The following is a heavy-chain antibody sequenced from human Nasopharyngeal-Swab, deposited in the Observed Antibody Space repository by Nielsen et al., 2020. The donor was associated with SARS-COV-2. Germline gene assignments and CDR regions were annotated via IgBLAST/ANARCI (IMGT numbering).Heavy chain of an antibody. CDR2: FDPEDGET. D-gene: IGHD4-23*01. CDR3: ATGYGGNFFDY. V-gene: IGHV1-24*01. Sequence: ASVTVSCKVSGYTLTELSMHWVRQAPGRGLEWMGGFDPEDGETIYVQKFQGRVTMTEDTSTETAYMELSSLRSEDTAAYYCATGYGGNFFDYWGQGTLVTVSS. J-gene: IGHJ4*02. CDR1: GYTLTELS.